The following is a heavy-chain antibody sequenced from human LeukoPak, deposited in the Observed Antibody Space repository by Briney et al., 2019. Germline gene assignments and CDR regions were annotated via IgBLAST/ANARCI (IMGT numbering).Heavy chain of an antibody. CDR2: ISSSSSYI. CDR1: GFTFSSYS. CDR3: ARDRVTIFGVVRLDMDV. Sequence: GGSLRLSCAASGFTFSSYSMNWVRQAPGKGLEWVSSISSSSSYIYCADSVKGRSTISRDNAKNSLYLQMNSLRAEDTAVYYCARDRVTIFGVVRLDMDVWGKGTTVTVSS. V-gene: IGHV3-21*01. D-gene: IGHD3-3*01. J-gene: IGHJ6*03.